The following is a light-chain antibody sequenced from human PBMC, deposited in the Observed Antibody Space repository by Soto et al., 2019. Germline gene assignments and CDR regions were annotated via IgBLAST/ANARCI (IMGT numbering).Light chain of an antibody. CDR2: EVS. J-gene: IGLJ3*02. Sequence: QSALTQPASVSGSPGQSITISCTGTSSDVGGYNYVSWYQQHPGKAPKLMIYEVSNRPSGVSNRFSGSKSGNTASLTISGLQAEDEADYYCAARDDSLSGHWVFGGGTQLTVL. V-gene: IGLV2-14*01. CDR1: SSDVGGYNY. CDR3: AARDDSLSGHWV.